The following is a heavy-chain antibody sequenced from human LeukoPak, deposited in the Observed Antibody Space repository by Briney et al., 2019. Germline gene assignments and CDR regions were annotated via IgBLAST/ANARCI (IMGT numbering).Heavy chain of an antibody. CDR2: IYYSGST. V-gene: IGHV4-31*03. D-gene: IGHD5-12*01. CDR1: GGSITSVGYY. Sequence: SQTLSLTCTVSGGSITSVGYYWSWIRQHPGKGLEWIGYIYYSGSTYYNPSLKSRVTISVDTSKNQFSLKLSSVTAADTAVYYCARGRDSGCDVFEYWGQGTLVTVSS. J-gene: IGHJ4*02. CDR3: ARGRDSGCDVFEY.